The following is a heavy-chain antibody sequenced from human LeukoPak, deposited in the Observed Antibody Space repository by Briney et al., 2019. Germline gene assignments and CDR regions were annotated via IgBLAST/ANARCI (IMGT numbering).Heavy chain of an antibody. J-gene: IGHJ5*02. CDR1: GVSINDHY. Sequence: SETLSLTCSVSGVSINDHYWTWVRQPAGRGLEWIGHIYISGSTDYNPSLKSRVTLSVDMSKNQFSLRLTSVTVADTAVYYCAREYDFWTGRDSSKGWLDPWSPGILVAVSS. CDR3: AREYDFWTGRDSSKGWLDP. CDR2: IYISGST. V-gene: IGHV4-4*07. D-gene: IGHD3-3*01.